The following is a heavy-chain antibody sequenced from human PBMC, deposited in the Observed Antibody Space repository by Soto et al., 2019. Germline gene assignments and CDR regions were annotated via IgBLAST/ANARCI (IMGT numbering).Heavy chain of an antibody. CDR3: ASLYGSAYGMDV. CDR2: ISSSSYI. D-gene: IGHD3-10*01. V-gene: IGHV3-21*01. Sequence: GGSLRLSCAASGFTFSSYSMNWVRQAPGKGLEWVSSISSSSYIYYADSVKGRFTISRDNAKNSLYLQMNSLRAEDTAVYYCASLYGSAYGMDVWGQGTTVTVSS. J-gene: IGHJ6*02. CDR1: GFTFSSYS.